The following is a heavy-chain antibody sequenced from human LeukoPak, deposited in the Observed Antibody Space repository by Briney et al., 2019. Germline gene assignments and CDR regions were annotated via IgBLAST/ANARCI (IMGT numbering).Heavy chain of an antibody. CDR2: IYYSGST. J-gene: IGHJ4*02. CDR3: ARGRYSSSWYDY. V-gene: IGHV4-31*03. D-gene: IGHD6-13*01. CDR1: GGSISSGGYY. Sequence: SQTLSLTCTVSGGSISSGGYYWSWIRQHPGKGLEWIGYIYYSGSTYYNPSLKSRVTISVDTSKNQFSLKVSSVTAADTAVYYCARGRYSSSWYDYWGQGTLVTVSS.